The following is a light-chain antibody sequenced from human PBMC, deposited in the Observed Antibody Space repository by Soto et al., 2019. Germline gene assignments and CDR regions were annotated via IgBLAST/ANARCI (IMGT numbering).Light chain of an antibody. CDR3: QQYYSTPLT. CDR2: WAS. Sequence: DIVMTQSPDSXXVXXXXRXXXNXXSSXSVLYSSNNKNYLAWYQQKPGQPPKLLIYWASTRESGVPDRFSGSGSGTDFTLTISSLQAEDVAVYYCQQYYSTPLTFGGGTKVDI. J-gene: IGKJ4*01. V-gene: IGKV4-1*01. CDR1: XSVLYSSNNKNY.